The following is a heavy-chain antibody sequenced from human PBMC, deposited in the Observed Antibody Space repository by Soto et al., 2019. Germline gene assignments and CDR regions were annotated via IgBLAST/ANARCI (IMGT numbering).Heavy chain of an antibody. J-gene: IGHJ5*02. CDR1: GGSISSGGYY. CDR2: IYYSGST. V-gene: IGHV4-31*03. D-gene: IGHD2-2*01. Sequence: SETLSLTCTVSGGSISSGGYYWSWIRQHPGKGLEWIGYIYYSGSTYYNPSLKSRVTISVDTSKNQFSLKLSSVTAADTAVYYCARDCSSTSCPNWFDPWGQGTLVTVSS. CDR3: ARDCSSTSCPNWFDP.